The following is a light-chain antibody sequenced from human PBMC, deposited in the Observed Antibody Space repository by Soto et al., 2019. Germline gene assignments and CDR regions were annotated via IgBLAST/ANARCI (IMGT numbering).Light chain of an antibody. CDR1: QTISSW. J-gene: IGKJ4*01. V-gene: IGKV1-5*03. Sequence: DIQMTQSPSTLSASVGDRVTITCRASQTISSWLAWYQQRPGKAPNLLIYKASTLQSGVPSRFSRSGSGTEFSLTISTLQPDDFATYYCQQYNTYPLTFGGGTTVEIK. CDR3: QQYNTYPLT. CDR2: KAS.